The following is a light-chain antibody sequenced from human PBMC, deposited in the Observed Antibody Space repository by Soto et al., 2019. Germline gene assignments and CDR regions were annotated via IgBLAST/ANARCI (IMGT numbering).Light chain of an antibody. CDR1: QIISSW. CDR2: DVS. J-gene: IGKJ2*01. CDR3: QQYNSYPYT. Sequence: QMTQAPFTLTASVGDRGAITCRASQIISSWLAWYQQKPGKAPRLLIYDVSTLQSGVPSRFSGSGSETEFTLTISSLQPDDFATYYCQQYNSYPYTFGQGTKVDIK. V-gene: IGKV1-5*01.